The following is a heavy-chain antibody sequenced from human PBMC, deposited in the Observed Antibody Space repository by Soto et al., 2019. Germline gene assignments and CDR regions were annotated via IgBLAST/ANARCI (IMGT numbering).Heavy chain of an antibody. CDR3: AAILTGYYSPLYYYYYMDV. CDR1: GYTFTGYY. J-gene: IGHJ6*03. Sequence: ASVKVSCKASGYTFTGYYMHWVRQAPGQGLEWMGWINPNSGGTNYAQKFQGWVTITGDKSISTAYMELSSLRSEDTAVYYCAAILTGYYSPLYYYYYMDVWGKGTTVTVSS. D-gene: IGHD3-9*01. CDR2: INPNSGGT. V-gene: IGHV1-2*04.